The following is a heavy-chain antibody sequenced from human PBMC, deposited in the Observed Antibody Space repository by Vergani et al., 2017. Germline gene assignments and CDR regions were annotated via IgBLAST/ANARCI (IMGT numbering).Heavy chain of an antibody. CDR3: AREGGDCSGSSCYKFYYYYMDV. V-gene: IGHV1-69*02. D-gene: IGHD2-15*01. CDR2: IIPILGIA. Sequence: QVQLVQSGAEVKKPGSSVKVSCKASGGTFSSYTISWVRQAPGQGLEWMGRIIPILGIANYAQKFQGRVTITADKSTSTAYMELSSLRSEDTAVYYCAREGGDCSGSSCYKFYYYYMDVWGKGTTVTVSS. J-gene: IGHJ6*03. CDR1: GGTFSSYT.